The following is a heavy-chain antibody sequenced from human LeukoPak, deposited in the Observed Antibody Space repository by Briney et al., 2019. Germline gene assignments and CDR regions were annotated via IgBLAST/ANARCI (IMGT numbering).Heavy chain of an antibody. CDR1: GGSISSFY. D-gene: IGHD5-12*01. J-gene: IGHJ4*02. CDR3: ASGGYSGYAFDY. CDR2: IYYSGIT. V-gene: IGHV4-59*01. Sequence: PSETLSLTCTASGGSISSFYWSWVRQPPGKGLQWIGYIYYSGITRYNPSLKSRVTISVDTSKNQFSLKLSSVTAADTAVYYCASGGYSGYAFDYWGQGILVTVSS.